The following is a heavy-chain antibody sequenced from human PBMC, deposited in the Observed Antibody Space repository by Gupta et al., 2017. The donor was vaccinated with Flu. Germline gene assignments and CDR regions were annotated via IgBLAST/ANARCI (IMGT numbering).Heavy chain of an antibody. Sequence: EVQLVQSRSEVKKPGESLKISCQTSGYDFNIYWIGWVRQMPGEGLEWMGIIFPEDSDIKYSPSFEGQVTFSADKSTRTAYLHWSSLKTSDSAMYYCARYRSTHGGRDPFPIWGRGTLVTVSS. J-gene: IGHJ3*02. CDR1: GYDFNIYW. CDR2: IFPEDSDI. D-gene: IGHD2-2*01. V-gene: IGHV5-51*03. CDR3: ARYRSTHGGRDPFPI.